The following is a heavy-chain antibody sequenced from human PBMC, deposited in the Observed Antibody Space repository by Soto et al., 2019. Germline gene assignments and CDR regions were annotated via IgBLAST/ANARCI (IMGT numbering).Heavy chain of an antibody. Sequence: PSETLSLTCTVSGGSISSGNYYWGCIRQPPGKGLEWIGSIYYSGNTYYNPSLKSRVTISVDTSKNQFSLKLSSVTAADTAVYYCAIGRDHYYYYGMDVWGQGTTVTVSS. D-gene: IGHD2-21*02. CDR3: AIGRDHYYYYGMDV. CDR2: IYYSGNT. CDR1: GGSISSGNYY. V-gene: IGHV4-39*01. J-gene: IGHJ6*02.